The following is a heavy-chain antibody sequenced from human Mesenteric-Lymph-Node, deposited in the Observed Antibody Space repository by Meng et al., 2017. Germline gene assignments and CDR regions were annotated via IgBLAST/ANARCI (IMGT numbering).Heavy chain of an antibody. Sequence: EVQLVESGGGLVQPGGSLRLSCAVSGFTFSSYWMHWVRQAPGKGLVWVSRIISDETITTYADSVKGRFTISRDNARNTLYLQMNSLRAEDTAVYYCATGSGYYYSYWGQGTLVTVSS. CDR2: IISDETIT. D-gene: IGHD3-3*01. V-gene: IGHV3-74*01. J-gene: IGHJ4*02. CDR3: ATGSGYYYSY. CDR1: GFTFSSYW.